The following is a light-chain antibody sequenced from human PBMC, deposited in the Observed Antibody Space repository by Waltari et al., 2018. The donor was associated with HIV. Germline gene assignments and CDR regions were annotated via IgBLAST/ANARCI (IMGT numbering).Light chain of an antibody. CDR2: RSD. J-gene: IGLJ2*01. Sequence: QSAMTQPPSVYGSPAHNVTFSCPGRHYYLGVHYAYWYPRLSAQAPKLPISRSDFRPSSVPSRFSASKSATSAALVINGLRSEDEGEYFCAVWQDNLSAVFGGGTKVTVL. V-gene: IGLV1-47*01. CDR1: HYYLGVHY. CDR3: AVWQDNLSAV.